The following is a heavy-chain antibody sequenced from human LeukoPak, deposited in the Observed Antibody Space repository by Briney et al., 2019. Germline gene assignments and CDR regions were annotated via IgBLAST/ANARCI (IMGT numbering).Heavy chain of an antibody. Sequence: GGSLRLSCAASGFTFSSYSMNWVRQAPGKGLEWVSYISSSSSTIYYADSVKGRFTISRDNSKNTLYLQMNSLRAEDTAVYYCAKVHYCSSTSCKEYYFDYWGQGTLVTVSS. CDR1: GFTFSSYS. J-gene: IGHJ4*02. D-gene: IGHD2-2*01. CDR3: AKVHYCSSTSCKEYYFDY. CDR2: ISSSSSTI. V-gene: IGHV3-48*01.